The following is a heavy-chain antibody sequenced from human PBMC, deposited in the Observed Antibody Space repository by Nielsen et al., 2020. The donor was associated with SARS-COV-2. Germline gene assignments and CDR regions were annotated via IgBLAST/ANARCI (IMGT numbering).Heavy chain of an antibody. CDR2: IYPYDSDT. J-gene: IGHJ4*02. CDR3: TRRGSAGLFDY. Sequence: KVSCKGSGYNFSHSWIAWVRQMPGKGLEWMGIIYPYDSDTRYSPSFQGQVTISADESTSTAYMQWSSLKASDTAIYYCTRRGSAGLFDYWGQGTQVTVS. D-gene: IGHD3-10*01. V-gene: IGHV5-51*01. CDR1: GYNFSHSW.